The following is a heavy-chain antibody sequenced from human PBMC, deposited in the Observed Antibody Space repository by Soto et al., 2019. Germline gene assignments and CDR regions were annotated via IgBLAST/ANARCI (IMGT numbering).Heavy chain of an antibody. CDR1: GGSISSGGYY. D-gene: IGHD4-17*01. V-gene: IGHV4-31*03. CDR2: IYYSGST. Sequence: SETLSLTCTVSGGSISSGGYYWSWIRQHPGKGLEWIGYIYYSGSTYYNPSLKSRVTISVDTSKNQFSLKLSSVTAADTAVYYCAFAGEDWFDSWGQGTLVTVSS. J-gene: IGHJ5*01. CDR3: AFAGEDWFDS.